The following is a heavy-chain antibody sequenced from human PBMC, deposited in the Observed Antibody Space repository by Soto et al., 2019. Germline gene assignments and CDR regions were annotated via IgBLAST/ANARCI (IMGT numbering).Heavy chain of an antibody. J-gene: IGHJ4*02. Sequence: ASVKVSCKASGYTFTGYYMHWVRQAPGQGLEWMGWISAYNGNTNYAQKLQGRVTMTTDTSTSTAYMELRSLRSDDTAVYYCARGVDSSRLIDYWGQGTLVTVSS. V-gene: IGHV1-18*04. CDR1: GYTFTGYY. CDR3: ARGVDSSRLIDY. D-gene: IGHD6-13*01. CDR2: ISAYNGNT.